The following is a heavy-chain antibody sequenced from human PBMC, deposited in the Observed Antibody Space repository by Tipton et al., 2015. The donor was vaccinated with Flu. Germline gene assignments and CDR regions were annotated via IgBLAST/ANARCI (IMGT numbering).Heavy chain of an antibody. CDR1: CGSISSYY. CDR2: IYYSGST. J-gene: IGHJ4*02. Sequence: LRLSCTVSCGSISSYYWSWIRQPPVKGLEWIGYIYYSGSTNYNPSLKSRVTISVDTSKNQFSLKLSSVTAADTAVYYCARDLGSSGSFDYWGQGTLVTVSS. V-gene: IGHV4-59*01. CDR3: ARDLGSSGSFDY. D-gene: IGHD6-13*01.